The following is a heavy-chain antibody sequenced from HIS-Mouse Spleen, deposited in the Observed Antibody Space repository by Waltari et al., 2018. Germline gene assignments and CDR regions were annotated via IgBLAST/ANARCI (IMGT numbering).Heavy chain of an antibody. Sequence: QVQLVQSGAEVKKPGASVKVPGQASGYTFPGYYTPLVPQAPGKGLEWMGWINPKSGGTNYAQKFQGRVTMTRDTSISTAYMELSRLRSDDTAVYYCARDREPDAFDIWGQGTMVTVSS. CDR3: ARDREPDAFDI. CDR1: GYTFPGYY. CDR2: INPKSGGT. V-gene: IGHV1-2*02. J-gene: IGHJ3*02.